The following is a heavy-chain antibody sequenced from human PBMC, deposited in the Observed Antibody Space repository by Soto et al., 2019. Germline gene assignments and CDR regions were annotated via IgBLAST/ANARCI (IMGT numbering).Heavy chain of an antibody. CDR3: ARERPTLRYYYYGMDV. CDR1: GFTFSSYG. J-gene: IGHJ6*02. Sequence: QVQLVESRGGVVQPGRSLRLSCAAAGFTFSSYGMHWVRQAPGKGLEWVAVIWNDGSNKYYADSVKGRFTISRDNSKNTLYLQMNSLRAEDTAVYYCARERPTLRYYYYGMDVWGQGTTVTVSS. V-gene: IGHV3-33*01. D-gene: IGHD5-12*01. CDR2: IWNDGSNK.